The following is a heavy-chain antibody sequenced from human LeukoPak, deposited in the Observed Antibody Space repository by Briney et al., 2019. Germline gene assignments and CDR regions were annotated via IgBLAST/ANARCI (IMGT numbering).Heavy chain of an antibody. CDR2: ISSSSSYT. Sequence: PGGSLRLSCAASGFTFSDYYMSWIRQAPGKELEWVSYISSSSSYTNYADSVKGRFTVSRDNAKNSLFLQMNSLRAEDTAVYYCARDPGYFYDSSGYLYGMDVWGQGTTVTVSS. V-gene: IGHV3-11*06. CDR1: GFTFSDYY. CDR3: ARDPGYFYDSSGYLYGMDV. D-gene: IGHD3-22*01. J-gene: IGHJ6*02.